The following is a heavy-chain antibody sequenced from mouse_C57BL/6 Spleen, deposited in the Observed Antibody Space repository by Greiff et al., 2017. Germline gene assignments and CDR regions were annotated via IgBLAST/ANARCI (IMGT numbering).Heavy chain of an antibody. Sequence: EVKLVESGGGLVQPGGSLKLSCAASGFTFSDYGMAWVRQAPRKGPEWVAFISNLAYSIYYADTVTGRFTISRENAKNTLYLGMSSLRSEDTAMYYCARGYDDGYFDVWGTGTTVTVSS. CDR2: ISNLAYSI. V-gene: IGHV5-15*01. J-gene: IGHJ1*03. D-gene: IGHD2-12*01. CDR1: GFTFSDYG. CDR3: ARGYDDGYFDV.